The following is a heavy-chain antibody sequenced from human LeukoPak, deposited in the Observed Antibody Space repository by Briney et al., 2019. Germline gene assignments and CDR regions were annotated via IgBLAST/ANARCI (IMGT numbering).Heavy chain of an antibody. J-gene: IGHJ4*02. CDR2: IGGSGDTT. CDR1: GFTFSSYA. D-gene: IGHD6-19*01. V-gene: IGHV3-23*01. CDR3: AKDLRSVAGYYFDY. Sequence: GGSLRLSCAASGFTFSSYALSWVRQAPGKGLEWVSIIGGSGDTTYYGDSVKGRFTISRDNSKNTLYLQMNSLRAEDTAVYYCAKDLRSVAGYYFDYWGQGTLVTVSS.